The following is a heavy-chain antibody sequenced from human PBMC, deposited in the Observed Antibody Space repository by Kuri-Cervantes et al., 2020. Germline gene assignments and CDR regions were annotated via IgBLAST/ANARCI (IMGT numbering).Heavy chain of an antibody. CDR3: ARGTIRYFDWLPRNLGMDV. CDR2: IYHSGST. CDR1: GGSISSSNW. Sequence: SETLSLTCAVSGGSISSSNWWSWVRQPPGKGLEWIGEIYHSGSTNYNPSPKSRVTISVDTSKNQFSLKLSSVTAADTAVYYCARGTIRYFDWLPRNLGMDVWGQGTTVTVSS. D-gene: IGHD3-9*01. V-gene: IGHV4-4*02. J-gene: IGHJ6*02.